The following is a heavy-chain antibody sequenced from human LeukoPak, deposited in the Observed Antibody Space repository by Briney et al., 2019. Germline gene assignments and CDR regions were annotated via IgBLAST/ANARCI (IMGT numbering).Heavy chain of an antibody. J-gene: IGHJ4*02. CDR2: IYTSGSP. D-gene: IGHD4-17*01. V-gene: IGHV4-4*07. Sequence: SETLSLTCTVSGGSISSYYWSWIRQPAGKGLEWIGRIYTSGSPNYNPSLKSRVTMSVDTSKNQFSLKLSSVTAADTAVYYCASTTVTMTTVTTDFDYWGQGTLVTVSS. CDR3: ASTTVTMTTVTTDFDY. CDR1: GGSISSYY.